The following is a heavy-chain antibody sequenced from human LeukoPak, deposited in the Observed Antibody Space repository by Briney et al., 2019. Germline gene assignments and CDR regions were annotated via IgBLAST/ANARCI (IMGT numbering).Heavy chain of an antibody. D-gene: IGHD1-7*01. CDR1: GYTFTRYA. J-gene: IGHJ4*02. CDR2: INTNTGNP. Sequence: ASVKVSCKASGYTFTRYAINWVRQAPGQGLEWMGWINTNTGNPTYAQGFTGRFVFSLDTSVNTAYLQISSLKADDTAVYYCARDEDNWNYGPWYDYWGQGTLVTVSS. CDR3: ARDEDNWNYGPWYDY. V-gene: IGHV7-4-1*02.